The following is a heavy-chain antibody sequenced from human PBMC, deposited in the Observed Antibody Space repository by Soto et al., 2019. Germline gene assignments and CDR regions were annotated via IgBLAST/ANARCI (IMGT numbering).Heavy chain of an antibody. Sequence: SETLSLTCTVSGGSISSYYWSWIRQPPGKGLEWIGYIYYSGSTNYNPSLKSRVTISVDTSKNQFSLKLSSVTAADTAVYYCARRYGPGFDYWGQGTLVTVPS. V-gene: IGHV4-59*08. J-gene: IGHJ4*02. CDR3: ARRYGPGFDY. CDR1: GGSISSYY. D-gene: IGHD4-17*01. CDR2: IYYSGST.